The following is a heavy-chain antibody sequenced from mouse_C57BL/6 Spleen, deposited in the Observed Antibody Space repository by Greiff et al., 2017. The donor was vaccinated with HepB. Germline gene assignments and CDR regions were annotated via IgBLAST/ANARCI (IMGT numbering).Heavy chain of an antibody. V-gene: IGHV1-69*01. J-gene: IGHJ4*01. CDR2: IDPSDSYT. Sequence: QVQLQQPGAELVMPGASVKLSCKASGYTFTSYWMHWVKQRPGQGLEWIGEIDPSDSYTNYNQKFKGKSTLTVDTSSSAAYMQLSSLTSEDSAVYYGARSTTVVARDAMDYWGQGTSVTVSS. D-gene: IGHD1-1*01. CDR1: GYTFTSYW. CDR3: ARSTTVVARDAMDY.